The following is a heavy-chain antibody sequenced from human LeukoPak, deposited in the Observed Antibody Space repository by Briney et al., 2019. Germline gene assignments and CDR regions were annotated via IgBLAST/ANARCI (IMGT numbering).Heavy chain of an antibody. Sequence: PSETLSLTCTVSGGSISSYYWGWIRHPPGKGLEWIGSISYSASTYYNPSLKSRVTISVDTSKNQFSLKLSSVTAADTALYYCARQRWLVHNWFDPWGQGTLVTVSS. D-gene: IGHD6-19*01. V-gene: IGHV4-39*01. CDR2: ISYSAST. CDR3: ARQRWLVHNWFDP. CDR1: GGSISSYY. J-gene: IGHJ5*02.